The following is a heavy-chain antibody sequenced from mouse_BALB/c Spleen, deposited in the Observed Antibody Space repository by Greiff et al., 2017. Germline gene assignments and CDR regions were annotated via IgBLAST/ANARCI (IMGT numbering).Heavy chain of an antibody. CDR2: ISDGGSYT. J-gene: IGHJ3*01. Sequence: DVMLVESGGGLVKPGGSLKLSCAASGFTFSDYYMYWVRQTPEKRLEWVATISDGGSYTYYPDSVKGRFTISRDNAKNNLYLQMSSLKSEDTAMYYCARDGDYYGDWGQGTLVTVSA. CDR3: ARDGDYYGD. V-gene: IGHV5-4*02. CDR1: GFTFSDYY. D-gene: IGHD1-1*01.